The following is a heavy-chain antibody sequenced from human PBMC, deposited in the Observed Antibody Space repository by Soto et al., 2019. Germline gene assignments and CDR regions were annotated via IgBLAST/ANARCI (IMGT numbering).Heavy chain of an antibody. J-gene: IGHJ4*02. CDR1: GFTFWTYG. V-gene: IGHV3-23*01. CDR2: ISNHGGTT. CDR3: AQGASVVLIES. D-gene: IGHD2-21*01. Sequence: EVQLLESGGGLVQPGGSLRLSCAASGFTFWTYGMSWVRQAPGKGLEWLSSISNHGGTTYYADAVRGRFTISRDNSKYTLYLQMNSLRAEDTAVYYCAQGASVVLIESRGQGTLVTVSS.